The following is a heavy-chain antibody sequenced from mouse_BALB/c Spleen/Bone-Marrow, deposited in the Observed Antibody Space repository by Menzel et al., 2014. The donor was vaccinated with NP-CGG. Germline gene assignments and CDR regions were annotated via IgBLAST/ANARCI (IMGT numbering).Heavy chain of an antibody. CDR3: TLAYFGQGDWFFDV. V-gene: IGHV1-5*01. J-gene: IGHJ1*01. CDR1: DYTFTSYR. Sequence: EVQLQQSGTVLARPGASVKMSCKASDYTFTSYRMHWLKQRPGQGLEWIGAIYPGNSDTSYNQKFKGKAELTAVTSTSTAYMDPSSLTNEDSAVYYCTLAYFGQGDWFFDVWGAGTTVTVSS. CDR2: IYPGNSDT. D-gene: IGHD2-10*01.